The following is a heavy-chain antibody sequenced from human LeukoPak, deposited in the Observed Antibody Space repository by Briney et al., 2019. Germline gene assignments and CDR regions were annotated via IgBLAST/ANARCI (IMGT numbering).Heavy chain of an antibody. CDR1: GFTFCDYT. CDR3: TRDRSPTRRDGYY. Sequence: GRSLRLSCTPSGFTFCDYTMTWVRQAPGKGLEWLGFIRGKAYGATTEYAASVKCIFTSSSDDSKSIAYLQMNSVKTEDTAVYYCTRDRSPTRRDGYYWGEGTLVTISS. V-gene: IGHV3-49*04. J-gene: IGHJ4*02. CDR2: IRGKAYGATT. D-gene: IGHD5-24*01.